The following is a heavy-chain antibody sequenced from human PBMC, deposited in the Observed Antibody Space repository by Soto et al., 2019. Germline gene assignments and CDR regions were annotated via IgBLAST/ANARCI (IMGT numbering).Heavy chain of an antibody. J-gene: IGHJ5*02. CDR1: GYTFTSYG. V-gene: IGHV1-18*01. CDR3: ARARVDWNDVVSWFDP. CDR2: ISAYNGNT. D-gene: IGHD1-1*01. Sequence: QVQLVQSGAAVKKPGASVKVSCKASGYTFTSYGISWVRQAPGQGLEWMGWISAYNGNTNYAQKLQGRVTMTTDTSTSTAYMELRSLRSDDTAVYYCARARVDWNDVVSWFDPWGQGTLVTVSS.